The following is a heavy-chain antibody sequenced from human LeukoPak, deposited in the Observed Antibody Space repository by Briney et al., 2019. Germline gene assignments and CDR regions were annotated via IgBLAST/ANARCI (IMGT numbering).Heavy chain of an antibody. Sequence: PGGSLRLSCAAAGFNFSNYAISWVRQAPGKGLEWVSVIGDGDGTTYYADSVKGRFTISRDNPKNTLYLQMNSLRAGDTAVYSCAKSLQFFNGYFDLWGRGTLVTVSS. CDR1: GFNFSNYA. D-gene: IGHD3-3*01. V-gene: IGHV3-23*01. CDR3: AKSLQFFNGYFDL. CDR2: IGDGDGTT. J-gene: IGHJ2*01.